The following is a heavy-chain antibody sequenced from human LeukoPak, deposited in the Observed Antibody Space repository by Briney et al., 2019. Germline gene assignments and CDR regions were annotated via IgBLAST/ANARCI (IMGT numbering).Heavy chain of an antibody. J-gene: IGHJ4*01. CDR2: INHSGST. Sequence: SETLSLTCAVYGGSFSGYYWSWIRQPPGKGLEWIGEINHSGSTNYNPSLKSRVTISVDTSKNQFSLKLSSVTAADTAVYYCAGRMGGAMPDYWGQGTLVTVPS. CDR1: GGSFSGYY. D-gene: IGHD2-2*01. CDR3: AGRMGGAMPDY. V-gene: IGHV4-34*01.